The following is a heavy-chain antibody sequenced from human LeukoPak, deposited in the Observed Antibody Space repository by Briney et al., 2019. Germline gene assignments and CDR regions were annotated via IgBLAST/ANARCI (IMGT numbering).Heavy chain of an antibody. Sequence: PSETLSLTCTVSSGSISNSNYYWGWIRQPPGKGLEWIGSIYYSGSTYYNPSLKSRVTISVDTSKNQFSLKLSSVTAADTAVYYCARSLSGYYSFDYWGQGTLVTVSS. CDR2: IYYSGST. CDR1: SGSISNSNYY. J-gene: IGHJ4*02. V-gene: IGHV4-39*07. CDR3: ARSLSGYYSFDY. D-gene: IGHD3-3*01.